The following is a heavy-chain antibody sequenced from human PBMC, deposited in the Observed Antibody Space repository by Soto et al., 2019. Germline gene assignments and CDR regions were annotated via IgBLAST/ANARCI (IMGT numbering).Heavy chain of an antibody. J-gene: IGHJ6*03. CDR1: GDKFSSYT. D-gene: IGHD2-21*01. CDR3: AREPRRAAVGIPFYSYYDMDV. Sequence: QVQLVQSGAEVRNPGSSVKVSCKASGDKFSSYTISWVRQAPGQGREWMGRIVSFAGVPIYAQMFHGRITTTADSYSSTAYMGMTSLTSDDTVVYYCAREPRRAAVGIPFYSYYDMDVWGEGTAVTVSS. CDR2: IVSFAGVP. V-gene: IGHV1-69*08.